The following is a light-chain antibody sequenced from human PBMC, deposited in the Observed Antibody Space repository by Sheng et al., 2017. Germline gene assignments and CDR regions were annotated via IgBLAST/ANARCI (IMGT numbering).Light chain of an antibody. CDR1: SSNIGTNT. CDR2: RNY. Sequence: QSVVTQPPSASGTPGQRVTISCSGSSSNIGTNTVTWYQQLPGTAPKLLIYRNYQRPSGVPDRFSGSKSGTSASLAISGLRSEDEADYYCATWDDSVSGTVLFGGGTKLTVL. V-gene: IGLV1-47*01. CDR3: ATWDDSVSGTVL. J-gene: IGLJ2*01.